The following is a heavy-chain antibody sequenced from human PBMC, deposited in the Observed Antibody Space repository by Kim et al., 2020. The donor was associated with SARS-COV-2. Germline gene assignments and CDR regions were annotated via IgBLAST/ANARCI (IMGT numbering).Heavy chain of an antibody. CDR1: GGSISSSSYY. CDR3: ARHHDFWSGYYTGNWFDP. V-gene: IGHV4-39*01. J-gene: IGHJ5*02. Sequence: SETLSLTCTVSGGSISSSSYYWGWIRQPPGKGLEWIGSIYYSGSTYYNPSLKSRVTISVDTSKNQFSLKLSSVTAADTAVYYCARHHDFWSGYYTGNWFDPWGQGTLVTVSS. CDR2: IYYSGST. D-gene: IGHD3-3*01.